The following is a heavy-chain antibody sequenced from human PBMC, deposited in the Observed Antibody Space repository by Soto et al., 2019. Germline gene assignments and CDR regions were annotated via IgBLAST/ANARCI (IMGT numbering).Heavy chain of an antibody. Sequence: QVQLVESGGGVVQPGRSLRLSCAASGFTFSSCGMHWVRQAPGKGLEWVAVISYDGSNKYYADSVKGRFTISRDNSKNTLYLQMNSLRAEDTAVYYCAKADHGYCSGGSCSRGYWGQGTLVTVSS. CDR2: ISYDGSNK. CDR3: AKADHGYCSGGSCSRGY. J-gene: IGHJ4*02. CDR1: GFTFSSCG. D-gene: IGHD2-15*01. V-gene: IGHV3-30*18.